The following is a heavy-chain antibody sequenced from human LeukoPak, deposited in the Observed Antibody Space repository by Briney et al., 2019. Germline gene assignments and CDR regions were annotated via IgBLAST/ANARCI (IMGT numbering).Heavy chain of an antibody. D-gene: IGHD2-2*01. CDR1: GGSFSGYY. V-gene: IGHV4-34*01. Sequence: SETLSLTCAVYGGSFSGYYWSWIRQPPGKGLEWIGEINHSGSTNYNPSLKSRVTISVDTSKNQFSLKLSSVTAADTAVYYCARGAPYCSSTSCPGWFHPWGQGTLVTVSS. CDR2: INHSGST. J-gene: IGHJ5*02. CDR3: ARGAPYCSSTSCPGWFHP.